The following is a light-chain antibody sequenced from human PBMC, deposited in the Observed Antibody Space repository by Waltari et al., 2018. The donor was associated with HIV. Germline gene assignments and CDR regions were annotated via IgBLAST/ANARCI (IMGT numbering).Light chain of an antibody. CDR3: SSHAGSKVV. Sequence: QSALTQPPSASGSPGPSVTLSCPGTSSDVGGYNYVPWHQQHPGKAPKLMIYDVIKRPSGVPDRFSGSKSGNTASLTVSGLQPEDEADYYCSSHAGSKVVFGGGTRLTVL. CDR1: SSDVGGYNY. V-gene: IGLV2-8*01. J-gene: IGLJ2*01. CDR2: DVI.